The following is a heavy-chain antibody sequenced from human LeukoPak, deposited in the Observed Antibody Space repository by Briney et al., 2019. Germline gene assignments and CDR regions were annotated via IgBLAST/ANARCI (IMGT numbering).Heavy chain of an antibody. CDR1: GYTFTGYY. Sequence: ASVKVSCKASGYTFTGYYMHWVRQAPGQGLEWMGWINPNSGGTNYAQKFQGRVTMTRNTSISTAYMELSSLRSEDTAVYYCAREYYGYFDYWGQGTLVTVSS. V-gene: IGHV1-2*02. D-gene: IGHD3-16*01. CDR2: INPNSGGT. CDR3: AREYYGYFDY. J-gene: IGHJ4*02.